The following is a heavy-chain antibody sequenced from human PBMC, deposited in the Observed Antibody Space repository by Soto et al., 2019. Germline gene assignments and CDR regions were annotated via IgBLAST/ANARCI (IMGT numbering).Heavy chain of an antibody. CDR2: ISYDGVRK. J-gene: IGHJ4*02. D-gene: IGHD2-21*02. V-gene: IGHV3-30*04. CDR3: ARDLTNFYSCDY. CDR1: GFTFGGHA. Sequence: GGSLRLSCAASGFTFGGHAIHWVRQAPGKGLEWLSFISYDGVRKYYADSGKGRFTISRDNSKNTVYLQMNSLRAEDTAVYYCARDLTNFYSCDYWGQGTLVTVSS.